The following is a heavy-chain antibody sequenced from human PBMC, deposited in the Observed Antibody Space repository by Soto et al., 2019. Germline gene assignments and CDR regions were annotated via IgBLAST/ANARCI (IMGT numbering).Heavy chain of an antibody. J-gene: IGHJ4*02. CDR2: INAGNGNT. CDR1: GYTFTSYA. D-gene: IGHD3-10*01. Sequence: ASVKVSCKASGYTFTSYAMHWVRQAPGQRLEWMGWINAGNGNTKYSQKFQGRVTITRDTSASTAYMELSSLRSEDTAVYYCARDSLVLSGRYFFYNYWGQGTLVTVSS. V-gene: IGHV1-3*01. CDR3: ARDSLVLSGRYFFYNY.